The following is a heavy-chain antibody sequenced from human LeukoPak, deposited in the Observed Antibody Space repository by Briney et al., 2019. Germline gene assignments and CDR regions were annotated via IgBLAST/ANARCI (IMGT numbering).Heavy chain of an antibody. D-gene: IGHD6-13*01. J-gene: IGHJ6*02. CDR2: IWYDGSNK. V-gene: IGHV3-33*01. Sequence: GRSLRLSCAASGFTFNNCGVHWVRQAPGKGLGWVAVIWYDGSNKYYADSVKGRFTISRDNSKNTLYLQMNSLRAEDTAVYYCARDRLTQGISVYYYYGMDVWGQGTTVTVSS. CDR3: ARDRLTQGISVYYYYGMDV. CDR1: GFTFNNCG.